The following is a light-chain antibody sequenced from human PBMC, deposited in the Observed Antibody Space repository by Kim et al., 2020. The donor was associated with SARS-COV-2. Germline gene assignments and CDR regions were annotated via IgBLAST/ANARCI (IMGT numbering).Light chain of an antibody. CDR3: QQYDFLPIS. CDR2: AAS. J-gene: IGKJ4*01. CDR1: QGINNY. Sequence: DIQMTQSPSSLSASVGDTVSITCQASQGINNYLNWYQQKPGRPPKLLIYAASNLQTGVPSRFSGSGSGTDFTLTISGLQAEDFATYFCQQYDFLPISFGGGTKVDIK. V-gene: IGKV1-33*01.